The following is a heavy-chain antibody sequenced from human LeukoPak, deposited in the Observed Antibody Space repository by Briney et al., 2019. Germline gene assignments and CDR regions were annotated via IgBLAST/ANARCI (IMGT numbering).Heavy chain of an antibody. Sequence: PGGSLRLSCAASGFTFSSYAMHWVRQVPGKGLEWVAAISYDGSNKYYADSVKGRFTISRDNSKNTLYLQMNSLRAEDTAVYYCARSPGTYCDSASCYLGFDFWGQGTLVTVSS. CDR1: GFTFSSYA. J-gene: IGHJ4*02. CDR2: ISYDGSNK. D-gene: IGHD2-2*01. V-gene: IGHV3-30-3*01. CDR3: ARSPGTYCDSASCYLGFDF.